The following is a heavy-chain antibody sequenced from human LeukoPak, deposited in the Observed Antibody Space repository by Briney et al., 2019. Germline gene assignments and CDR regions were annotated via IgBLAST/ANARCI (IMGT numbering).Heavy chain of an antibody. CDR1: GFTFSSYS. V-gene: IGHV3-48*01. CDR3: ARTLRFLEWYSV. D-gene: IGHD3-3*01. CDR2: ISSSSSTI. Sequence: GGSLRLSCAASGFTFSSYSMNWVRQTPGKGLEWVSYISSSSSTIYYADSVKGRFTISRDNAKNSLYLQMNSLRAEDTAAYYCARTLRFLEWYSVWGQGTLVTVSS. J-gene: IGHJ4*02.